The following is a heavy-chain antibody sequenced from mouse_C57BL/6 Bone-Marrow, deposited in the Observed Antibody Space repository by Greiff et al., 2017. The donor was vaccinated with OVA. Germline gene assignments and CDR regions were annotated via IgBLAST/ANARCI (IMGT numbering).Heavy chain of an antibody. CDR1: GFSLTSYG. V-gene: IGHV2-2*01. CDR3: ARNGYYWYFDV. Sequence: LMESGPGLVQPSQSLSITCTVSGFSLTSYGVHWVRQSPGKGLEWLGVIWSGGSTDYNAAFISRLSISKDNSKSQVFFKMNSLQADDTAIYYFARNGYYWYFDVWGTGTTVTVSS. J-gene: IGHJ1*03. D-gene: IGHD2-2*01. CDR2: IWSGGST.